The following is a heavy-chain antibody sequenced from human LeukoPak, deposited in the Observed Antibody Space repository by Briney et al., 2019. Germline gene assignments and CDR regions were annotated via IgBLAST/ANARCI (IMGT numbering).Heavy chain of an antibody. J-gene: IGHJ4*02. CDR1: GFTFNTHS. CDR3: AGETGTGFWSDYHSYFDY. CDR2: ISSSSSYI. D-gene: IGHD3-3*01. Sequence: GGSLRLSCAASGFTFNTHSMNWVRQAPGKGLEWVSSISSSSSYIYYADSVKGRFTISRDNAKNSLYLQMNSLRDEDTAVYYCAGETGTGFWSDYHSYFDYWGQGTLVTVSS. V-gene: IGHV3-21*01.